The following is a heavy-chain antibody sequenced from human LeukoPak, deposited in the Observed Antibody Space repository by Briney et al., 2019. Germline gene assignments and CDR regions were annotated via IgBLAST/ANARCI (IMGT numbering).Heavy chain of an antibody. CDR1: GDSIIIGGYY. Sequence: SQTLSLTCTVSGDSIIIGGYYWNWIRQHPGKGLGWIGYIYSSGTTHYNPSLKSRAAIDTSKNQFSLRLSSVTAADTAVYYCAAQMATRAHNWFDPWGQGTLVTVSS. V-gene: IGHV4-31*03. D-gene: IGHD5-24*01. CDR3: AAQMATRAHNWFDP. CDR2: IYSSGTT. J-gene: IGHJ5*02.